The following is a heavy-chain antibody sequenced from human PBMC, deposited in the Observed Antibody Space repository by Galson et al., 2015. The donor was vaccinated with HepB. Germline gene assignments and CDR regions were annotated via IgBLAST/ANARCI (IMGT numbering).Heavy chain of an antibody. CDR3: ARDLVSDFWSGAPRGEFDY. CDR2: ISYDGSNK. D-gene: IGHD3-3*01. V-gene: IGHV3-30-3*01. Sequence: SLRLSCAASGFTFSSYAMHWVRQAPGKGLEWVAVISYDGSNKYYADSVKGRFTISRDNSKNTLYLQMNSLRAEDTAVYYCARDLVSDFWSGAPRGEFDYWGQGTLVTVSS. J-gene: IGHJ4*02. CDR1: GFTFSSYA.